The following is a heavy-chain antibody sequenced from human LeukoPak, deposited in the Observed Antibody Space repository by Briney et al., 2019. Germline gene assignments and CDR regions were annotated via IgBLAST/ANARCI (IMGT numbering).Heavy chain of an antibody. V-gene: IGHV1-69*05. CDR2: IIPIFGTA. Sequence: SVKVSCKASGGTFSSYAISWVRQAPGQGLEWMGRIIPIFGTANYAQKFQGRVTITTDESTSTAYMELSSLRSEDTAVYYCATLPRGYYYDNSEGYWGQGTLVTVSS. CDR3: ATLPRGYYYDNSEGY. CDR1: GGTFSSYA. D-gene: IGHD3-22*01. J-gene: IGHJ4*02.